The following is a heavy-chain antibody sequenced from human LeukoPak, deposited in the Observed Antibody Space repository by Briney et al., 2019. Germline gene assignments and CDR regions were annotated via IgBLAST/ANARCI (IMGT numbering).Heavy chain of an antibody. D-gene: IGHD3-10*01. V-gene: IGHV4-61*02. CDR3: ARNYWFGELIEDSRLDGFDI. CDR1: GGSISSVSYY. CDR2: IYASGTT. J-gene: IGHJ3*02. Sequence: PSETLSPTCTVSGGSISSVSYYWSWVRQPAGKGLEWIGRIYASGTTNYNPSLKSRVTISVDTSKSQFSLNVTSVTAADSAVYYCARNYWFGELIEDSRLDGFDIWGQGTMVTVSS.